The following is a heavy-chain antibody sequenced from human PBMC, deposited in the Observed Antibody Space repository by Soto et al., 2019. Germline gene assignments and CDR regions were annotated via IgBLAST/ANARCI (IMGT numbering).Heavy chain of an antibody. CDR2: IIPMFSTA. CDR3: AKVRDYFDTSVRYHHMDV. J-gene: IGHJ6*02. Sequence: GASVKVSCKASGGTFNNCAISWVRQAPGHGLEWLGGIIPMFSTANYPQKFQGRVTITADVSTSTAYMELSSLRSEDTAVYYCAKVRDYFDTSVRYHHMDVWGQGTTVTVSS. CDR1: GGTFNNCA. D-gene: IGHD3-22*01. V-gene: IGHV1-69*13.